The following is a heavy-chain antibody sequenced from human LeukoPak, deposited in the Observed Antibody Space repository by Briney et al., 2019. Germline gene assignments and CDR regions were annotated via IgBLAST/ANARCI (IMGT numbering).Heavy chain of an antibody. CDR1: GFTFSSYG. CDR2: ISYDGSNK. V-gene: IGHV3-30*03. Sequence: PGGSLRLSCAASGFTFSSYGMHWVRQAPGKGLEWVAVISYDGSNKYYADSVKGRFTISRDNSKNTLYLQMNSLRAEDTAVYYCARAVTSTEGYWGQGTLVTVSS. CDR3: ARAVTSTEGY. J-gene: IGHJ4*02.